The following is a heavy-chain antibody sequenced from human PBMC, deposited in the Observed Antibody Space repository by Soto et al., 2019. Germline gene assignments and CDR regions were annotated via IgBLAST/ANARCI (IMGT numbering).Heavy chain of an antibody. CDR1: GGSISSSSYY. D-gene: IGHD6-19*01. CDR2: IYYSGST. V-gene: IGHV4-39*01. CDR3: ARLNADIAVAAGRIDY. Sequence: SETLSLTCTVSGGSISSSSYYWGWICQPPGKGLEWIGSIYYSGSTYYNPSLKSRVTISVDTSKNQFSLKLSSVTAADTAVYYCARLNADIAVAAGRIDYWGQGTLVTVSS. J-gene: IGHJ4*02.